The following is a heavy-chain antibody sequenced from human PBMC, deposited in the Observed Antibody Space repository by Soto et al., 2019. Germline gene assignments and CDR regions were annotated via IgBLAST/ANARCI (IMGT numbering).Heavy chain of an antibody. CDR1: GFSLSSYW. CDR2: INTDGIST. CDR3: AKDLGVGVYGFDF. D-gene: IGHD1-26*01. Sequence: EVQLVESGGGLVQPGGSLRLSCAASGFSLSSYWMHWVRQAPGKGLVWVSRINTDGISTMYADSVEGRFTISRDNKNTLYLQMNSLRAEDTAMYYCAKDLGVGVYGFDFWGQGTMVTVSS. V-gene: IGHV3-74*03. J-gene: IGHJ3*01.